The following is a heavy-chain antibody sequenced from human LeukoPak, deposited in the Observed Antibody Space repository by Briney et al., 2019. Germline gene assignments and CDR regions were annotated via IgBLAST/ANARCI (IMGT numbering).Heavy chain of an antibody. V-gene: IGHV4-34*01. CDR3: ARAGYYGSGSPLQIYYYGMDV. CDR2: INHSGST. CDR1: GGSFSGYY. D-gene: IGHD3-10*01. J-gene: IGHJ6*02. Sequence: SETLSLTCAVYGGSFSGYYWSWIRQPPGKGLEWIGEINHSGSTNYNPSLKSRVTITVDTSKNRFSLKLSSVTAADTAAYYCARAGYYGSGSPLQIYYYGMDVWGQGTTVTVSS.